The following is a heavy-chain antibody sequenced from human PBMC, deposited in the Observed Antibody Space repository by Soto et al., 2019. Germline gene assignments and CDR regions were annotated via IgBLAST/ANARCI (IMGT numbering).Heavy chain of an antibody. D-gene: IGHD4-17*01. V-gene: IGHV4-61*01. Sequence: PSETLSLTCTVSGGSVSSGSYYWSWIRQPPGKGLEWIGYIYYSGSTNYNPSLKSRVTISVDTSKNQFSLKLGSVTAADTAVYYCAREYGDYLDYWGQGTLVTVSS. CDR1: GGSVSSGSYY. CDR3: AREYGDYLDY. J-gene: IGHJ4*02. CDR2: IYYSGST.